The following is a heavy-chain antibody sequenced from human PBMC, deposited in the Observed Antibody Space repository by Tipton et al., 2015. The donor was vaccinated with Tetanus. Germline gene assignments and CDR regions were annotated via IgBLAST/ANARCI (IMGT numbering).Heavy chain of an antibody. D-gene: IGHD3-22*01. CDR2: INPSAGTT. J-gene: IGHJ6*02. CDR1: GYTFTNYY. CDR3: ARSYDFYDSTGYTDDGMDV. Sequence: QLVQSGAEVKKPGASVKVSCKASGYTFTNYYMHWVRQAPGQGLEWMGVINPSAGTTRYEQKFQGRVIMTRDTSTTTVYIELNSLRSEDTAVFYCARSYDFYDSTGYTDDGMDVWGQGTSVTVSS. V-gene: IGHV1-46*01.